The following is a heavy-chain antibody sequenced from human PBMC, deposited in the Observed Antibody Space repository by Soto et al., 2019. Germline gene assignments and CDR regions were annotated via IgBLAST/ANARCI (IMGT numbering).Heavy chain of an antibody. CDR3: ARGPGRVYSGSPEAAFDI. D-gene: IGHD1-26*01. V-gene: IGHV3-48*03. J-gene: IGHJ3*02. CDR1: GFTFSSYE. CDR2: ISSSGGTI. Sequence: PGGSLRLSCAASGFTFSSYEMNWVRQAPGKGLEWVSYISSSGGTIYHAESVKGRFTISRDNAKNSLYLQMNSLRAEDTAVYYCARGPGRVYSGSPEAAFDIWGQGTMVTASS.